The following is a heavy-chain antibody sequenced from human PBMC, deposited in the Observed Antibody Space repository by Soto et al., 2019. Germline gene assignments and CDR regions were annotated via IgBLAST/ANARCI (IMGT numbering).Heavy chain of an antibody. CDR3: AVTMVRGVIIRSPNDY. CDR1: GGTFSSYT. Sequence: GASVKVSCKASGGTFSSYTISWVRQAPGQGLEWMGRITPILGIANYAQKFQGRVTITADKSTSTAYMELSSLRSEDTAVYYCAVTMVRGVIIRSPNDYWGQGTLVTVSS. D-gene: IGHD3-10*01. V-gene: IGHV1-69*02. J-gene: IGHJ4*02. CDR2: ITPILGIA.